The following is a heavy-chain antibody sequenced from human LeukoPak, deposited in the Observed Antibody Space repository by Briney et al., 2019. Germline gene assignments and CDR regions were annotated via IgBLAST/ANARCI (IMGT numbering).Heavy chain of an antibody. CDR1: GDSISSCY. J-gene: IGHJ5*02. V-gene: IGHV4-4*07. CDR3: ARDGIAAAAEGWFDP. Sequence: PSETLSLTCTVSGDSISSCYWSWIRQPAGKGLEWIGRIYTSGSTNYNPSLKSRVTISVDKSKNQFYLKLSSVTAADTAVYYCARDGIAAAAEGWFDPWGQGTLVTVSS. D-gene: IGHD6-13*01. CDR2: IYTSGST.